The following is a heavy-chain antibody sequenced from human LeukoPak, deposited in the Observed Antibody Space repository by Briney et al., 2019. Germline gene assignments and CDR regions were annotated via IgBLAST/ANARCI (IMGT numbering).Heavy chain of an antibody. J-gene: IGHJ6*03. D-gene: IGHD6-6*01. CDR3: ARVLYSSSSSAYYYYMDV. Sequence: PSETLSLTCTVSGGSISSYYWSWIRQPPGKGLEWIGYIYYSGSTNYNPSLKSRVTISVDTSKNQLSLKLSSVTAADTAVYYCARVLYSSSSSAYYYYMDVWGKGTMVTVSS. V-gene: IGHV4-59*01. CDR1: GGSISSYY. CDR2: IYYSGST.